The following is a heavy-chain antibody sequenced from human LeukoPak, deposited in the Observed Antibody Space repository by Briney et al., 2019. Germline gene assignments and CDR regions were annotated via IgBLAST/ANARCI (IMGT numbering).Heavy chain of an antibody. CDR1: GGTFSSYA. V-gene: IGHV1-69*05. CDR3: ARVLRGGGARGVFDY. Sequence: SVKVSCKASGGTFSSYAISWVRRAPGQGLEWMGRIIPIFGTANYAQKFQGRVTITTDESTSTAYMELSSLRSEDTAVYYCARVLRGGGARGVFDYWGQGTLVTVSS. CDR2: IIPIFGTA. D-gene: IGHD3-10*01. J-gene: IGHJ4*02.